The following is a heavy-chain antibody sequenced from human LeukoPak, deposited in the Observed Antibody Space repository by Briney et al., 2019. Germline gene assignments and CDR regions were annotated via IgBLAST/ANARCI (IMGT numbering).Heavy chain of an antibody. J-gene: IGHJ6*03. D-gene: IGHD3-22*01. CDR3: ARALNYYDSSGYYHSLMYYYYYYMDV. Sequence: PGESLRLSCAASGFTFSDYYMSWIRQAPGKGLEWVSYISSSGSTIYYADSVKGRFTISRDNAKNSLYLQMNSLRAEDTAVYYCARALNYYDSSGYYHSLMYYYYYYMDVWGKGTTVTISS. CDR2: ISSSGSTI. CDR1: GFTFSDYY. V-gene: IGHV3-11*04.